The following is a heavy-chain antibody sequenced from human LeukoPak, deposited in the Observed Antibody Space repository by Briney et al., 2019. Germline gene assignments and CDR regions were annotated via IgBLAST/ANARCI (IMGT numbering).Heavy chain of an antibody. CDR3: ARSIVGATTFYYFDY. J-gene: IGHJ4*02. D-gene: IGHD1-26*01. CDR2: INPSGGST. Sequence: GASVKVSCKASGYTFTGYYMHWVRQAPGQGLEWMGIINPSGGSTSYAQKFQGRVTMTRDTSTSTVYMELSSLRSEDTAVYYCARSIVGATTFYYFDYWGQGTLVTVSS. V-gene: IGHV1-46*01. CDR1: GYTFTGYY.